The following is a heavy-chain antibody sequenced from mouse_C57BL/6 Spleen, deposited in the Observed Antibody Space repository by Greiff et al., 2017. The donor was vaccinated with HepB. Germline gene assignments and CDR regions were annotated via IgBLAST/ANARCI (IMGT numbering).Heavy chain of an antibody. Sequence: VQLQPSGAELVKPGASVKISCKASGYAFSSYWMNWVKQRPGKGLEWIGQIYPGDGDTNYNGKFKGKATLTADKSSSTAYMQLSSLTSEDSAVYFCARAYDYDGAWFAYWGQGTLVTVSA. D-gene: IGHD2-4*01. V-gene: IGHV1-80*01. CDR1: GYAFSSYW. CDR3: ARAYDYDGAWFAY. J-gene: IGHJ3*01. CDR2: IYPGDGDT.